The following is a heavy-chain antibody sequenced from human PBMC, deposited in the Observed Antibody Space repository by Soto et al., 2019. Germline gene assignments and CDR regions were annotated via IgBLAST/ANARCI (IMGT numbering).Heavy chain of an antibody. Sequence: QVQLVKSGGGVVQPGGSLRLSCTTSGFTFNTYGMHWVRQAPGKGLEWVAIIWYDGSNKYYADSVKGRFTISRDNSKNTLYLQMNSLRAEDTALYYCARADCTGAYCYSWPFNYRVDVCGPGTTVTVSS. D-gene: IGHD2-15*01. V-gene: IGHV3-33*08. J-gene: IGHJ6*02. CDR1: GFTFNTYG. CDR2: IWYDGSNK. CDR3: ARADCTGAYCYSWPFNYRVDV.